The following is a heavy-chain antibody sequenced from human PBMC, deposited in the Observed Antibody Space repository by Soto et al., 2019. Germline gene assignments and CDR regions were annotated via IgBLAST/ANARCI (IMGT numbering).Heavy chain of an antibody. Sequence: SVKVSCKASGGTFSSYAISWVRQAPGQGLEWMGGIIPIFGTANYAQKFQGRVTITADKSTSTAYMELSSLRSEDTAVYYCAREAPPSYYYDGSPLASFDYWGQGTLVTVSS. CDR1: GGTFSSYA. J-gene: IGHJ4*02. V-gene: IGHV1-69*06. D-gene: IGHD3-22*01. CDR3: AREAPPSYYYDGSPLASFDY. CDR2: IIPIFGTA.